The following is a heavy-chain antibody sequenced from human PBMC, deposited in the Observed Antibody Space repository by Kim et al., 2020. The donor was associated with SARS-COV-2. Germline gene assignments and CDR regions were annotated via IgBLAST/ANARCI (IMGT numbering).Heavy chain of an antibody. V-gene: IGHV1-18*01. Sequence: ASVKVSCKASGYTFTSYGISWVRQAPGQGLEWMGWISAYNGNTNYAQKLQGRVTMTTDTSTSTAYMELRSLRSDDTAVYYCARDGKYFEYSSSSLNDYWGQGTLVTVSS. CDR1: GYTFTSYG. CDR3: ARDGKYFEYSSSSLNDY. J-gene: IGHJ4*02. D-gene: IGHD6-6*01. CDR2: ISAYNGNT.